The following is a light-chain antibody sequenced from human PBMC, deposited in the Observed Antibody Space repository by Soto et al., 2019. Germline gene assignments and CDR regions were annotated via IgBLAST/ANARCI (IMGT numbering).Light chain of an antibody. CDR2: GAS. J-gene: IGKJ5*01. CDR3: QQYGSSLST. CDR1: QSVSSSY. Sequence: EIVLTQSPGTLAVSPGERATLSCRASQSVSSSYLAWYQQKPGQAPRLLIYGASSRATGIPDRFSGSGSGTDFTLTISRLEPEDFAVYYCQQYGSSLSTFGQGTRLEIK. V-gene: IGKV3-20*01.